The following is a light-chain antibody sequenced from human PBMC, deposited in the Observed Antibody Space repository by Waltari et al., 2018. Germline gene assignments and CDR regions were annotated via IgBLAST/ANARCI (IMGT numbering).Light chain of an antibody. J-gene: IGKJ2*01. V-gene: IGKV1-5*03. Sequence: DIQMTQSPSTLSASVGDRVTISCRASQSVGTWLAWYQQIPGKAPKLLIYMASSLESGVPSRFSGSGSGTEFTLTISSLQPDDFATYSCQQYSSFSTFGQGTKVDI. CDR3: QQYSSFST. CDR2: MAS. CDR1: QSVGTW.